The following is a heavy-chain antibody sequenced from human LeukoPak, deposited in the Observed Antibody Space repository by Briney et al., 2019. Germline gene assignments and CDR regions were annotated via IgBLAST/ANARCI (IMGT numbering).Heavy chain of an antibody. Sequence: ASVSVSCKPSVYTFIHYEINWVRQAPGLGLEWVAWIHANSGKAGSAQKFQGRVTLTRDTSTETAFMELSGLTSDDSATYFCARGHYGGNRYFDNWGQGTLVTVSS. CDR1: VYTFIHYE. J-gene: IGHJ4*02. CDR3: ARGHYGGNRYFDN. D-gene: IGHD4-23*01. V-gene: IGHV1-8*01. CDR2: IHANSGKA.